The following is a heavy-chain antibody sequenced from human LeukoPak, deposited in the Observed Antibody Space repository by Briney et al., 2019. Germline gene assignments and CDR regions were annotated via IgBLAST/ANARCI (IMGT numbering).Heavy chain of an antibody. J-gene: IGHJ4*02. D-gene: IGHD5-12*01. V-gene: IGHV3-21*05. CDR2: ISSSSSYI. CDR1: GFTFSSYE. Sequence: GGSLRLSCAASGFTFSSYEMNWVRQAPGKGLEWVSYISSSSSYIYYADSVKGRFTISRDNAKNSLYLQMNSLRAEDTAVYYCATLAGYSGFWGQGTLVTVSS. CDR3: ATLAGYSGF.